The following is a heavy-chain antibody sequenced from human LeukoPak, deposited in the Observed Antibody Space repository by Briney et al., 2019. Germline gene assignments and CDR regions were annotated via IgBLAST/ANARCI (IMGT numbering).Heavy chain of an antibody. D-gene: IGHD2-15*01. J-gene: IGHJ6*03. CDR1: GFTVSSNY. V-gene: IGHV3-66*01. CDR2: IYSGGST. CDR3: ARVAVEVVAAIHRYYYYYYMDV. Sequence: GGSLRLSCAASGFTVSSNYMSWVRQAPGKGLEWVSVIYSGGSTYYADSVKGRFTISRDNSKNTLYLQMNSLRAEDTAVYYCARVAVEVVAAIHRYYYYYYMDVWGKGTTVTISS.